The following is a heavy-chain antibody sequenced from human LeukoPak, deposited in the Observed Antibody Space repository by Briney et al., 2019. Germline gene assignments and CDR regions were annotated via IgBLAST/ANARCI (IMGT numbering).Heavy chain of an antibody. CDR2: INPNSGGT. V-gene: IGHV1-2*02. D-gene: IGHD3-9*01. CDR3: ARGGLLRYFDWHEGYFDY. Sequence: ASVKVSCKASGYTFTGYYMHWVRQAPGQGLEWMGWINPNSGGTNYAQKFQGRVTMTRDTSISTAYMELSRLRSDDTAVYYCARGGLLRYFDWHEGYFDYWGQGTLVTVSS. CDR1: GYTFTGYY. J-gene: IGHJ4*02.